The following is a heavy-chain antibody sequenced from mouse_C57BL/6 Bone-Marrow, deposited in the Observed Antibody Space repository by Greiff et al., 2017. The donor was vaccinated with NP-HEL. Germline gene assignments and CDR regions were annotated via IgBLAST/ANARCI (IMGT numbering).Heavy chain of an antibody. CDR3: VSDYYDSSNWYFDV. J-gene: IGHJ1*03. CDR2: IRSKSNNYAT. V-gene: IGHV10-1*01. CDR1: GFSFNTYA. Sequence: EVKLMESGGGLVQPKGSLKLSCAASGFSFNTYAMNWVRQAPGKGLEWVARIRSKSNNYATYYADSVKDRFTISRDDSESMLYLQMNNLKTEDTAMYYCVSDYYDSSNWYFDVWGTGTTVTVSS. D-gene: IGHD2-4*01.